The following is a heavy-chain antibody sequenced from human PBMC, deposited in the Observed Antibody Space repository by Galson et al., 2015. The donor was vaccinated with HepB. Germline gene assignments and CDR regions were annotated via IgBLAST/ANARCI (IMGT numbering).Heavy chain of an antibody. CDR3: ARDLASHGSYKAVFVDS. D-gene: IGHD1-26*01. CDR2: IWYDGSNK. Sequence: SLRLSCAASGFTFNNYGLHWVRQAPGRGLEWVALIWYDGSNKYYVDSVKGRFTISRDNSKNTLYLQMNSLRAEDTAVYYCARDLASHGSYKAVFVDSWGQGTLVTVSS. V-gene: IGHV3-33*01. CDR1: GFTFNNYG. J-gene: IGHJ4*02.